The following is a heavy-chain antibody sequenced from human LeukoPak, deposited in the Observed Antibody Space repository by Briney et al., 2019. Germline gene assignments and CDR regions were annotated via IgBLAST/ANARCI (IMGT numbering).Heavy chain of an antibody. CDR3: ARSGFDWLLYVDY. D-gene: IGHD3-9*01. CDR2: INHSGST. J-gene: IGHJ4*02. V-gene: IGHV4-34*01. CDR1: GGSFIGYF. Sequence: SETLSLTCAIYGGSFIGYFWSWFRQPPGKGLEWIGEINHSGSTNYNPSLKSRVTISVDRSKNQFSLKLSSVTAADTAVYYCARSGFDWLLYVDYWGQGTLVTVSS.